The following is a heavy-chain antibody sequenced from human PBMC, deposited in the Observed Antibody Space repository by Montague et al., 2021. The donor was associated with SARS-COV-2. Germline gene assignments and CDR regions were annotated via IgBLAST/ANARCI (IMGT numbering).Heavy chain of an antibody. V-gene: IGHV4-39*02. CDR1: GGSISSNNYY. J-gene: IGHJ3*02. CDR2: IYDSGST. Sequence: SETLSLTCTVSGGSISSNNYYWDWIRQPPGKGLEWIGSIYDSGSTYYNPSLKSRVTISVDTSKNHFPLKLSSVTAADTAVYYCARRGRKLLPVATTIGGFDIWGQGTMVTVSS. D-gene: IGHD5-12*01. CDR3: ARRGRKLLPVATTIGGFDI.